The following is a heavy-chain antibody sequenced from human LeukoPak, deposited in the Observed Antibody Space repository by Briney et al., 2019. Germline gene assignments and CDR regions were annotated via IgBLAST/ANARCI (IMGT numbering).Heavy chain of an antibody. Sequence: ASVKVSCKASGYTFTSYGISWVRQAPGQGLEWMGWISAYNGNTNYAQKLQGRVTMTTDTSTSTAYMELRSLRSDDTAVYYCARDPPKYSSSWYGGRRYFDYWGQGTLVTVSS. D-gene: IGHD6-13*01. CDR2: ISAYNGNT. V-gene: IGHV1-18*01. J-gene: IGHJ4*02. CDR3: ARDPPKYSSSWYGGRRYFDY. CDR1: GYTFTSYG.